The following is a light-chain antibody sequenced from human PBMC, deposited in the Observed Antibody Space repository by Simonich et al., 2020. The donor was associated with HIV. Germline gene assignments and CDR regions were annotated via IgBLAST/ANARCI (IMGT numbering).Light chain of an antibody. J-gene: IGKJ2*01. V-gene: IGKV1-5*03. Sequence: DIQMNQYPSTLSASVGNRVTIICRASKSISSWVAWYQQNPGKAPKLLIYKAYSLESGVPSRFNGSGSGTEFTLTISSLQPDDFATYYCQQYNSYSYTFGQGTKLEIK. CDR2: KAY. CDR3: QQYNSYSYT. CDR1: KSISSW.